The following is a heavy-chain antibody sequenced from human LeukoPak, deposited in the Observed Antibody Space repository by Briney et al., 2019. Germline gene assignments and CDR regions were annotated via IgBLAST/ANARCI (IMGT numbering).Heavy chain of an antibody. V-gene: IGHV1-58*01. CDR3: AASPDYYDSSGYSYYFDY. D-gene: IGHD3-22*01. Sequence: GTSVKVSCKASGFTFTSSAVQWVRQARGQRLEWIGWIVVGSGNTNYAQKFQERVTITRDMSTSTAYMELSSLRSEDTAEYYCAASPDYYDSSGYSYYFDYWGQGTLVTVSS. CDR2: IVVGSGNT. CDR1: GFTFTSSA. J-gene: IGHJ4*02.